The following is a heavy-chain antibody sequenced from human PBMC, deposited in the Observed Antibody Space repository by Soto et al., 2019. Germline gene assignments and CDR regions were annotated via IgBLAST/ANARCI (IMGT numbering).Heavy chain of an antibody. CDR1: GGTFSSYA. J-gene: IGHJ4*02. CDR2: IVPIFGTA. D-gene: IGHD1-7*01. Sequence: GASVKVSCKASGGTFSSYAISWVRQAPGQGLEWMGGIVPIFGTANYAQKFQGRVTITADESTSTAYMELSSLRSEDTAVYYCARGITGTKLVFWGQGTLVTVSS. CDR3: ARGITGTKLVF. V-gene: IGHV1-69*13.